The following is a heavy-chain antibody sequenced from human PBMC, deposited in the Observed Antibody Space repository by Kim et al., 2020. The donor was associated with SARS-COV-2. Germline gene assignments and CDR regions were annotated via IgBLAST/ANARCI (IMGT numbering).Heavy chain of an antibody. CDR1: GGSFSGYY. V-gene: IGHV4-34*01. J-gene: IGHJ4*02. Sequence: SETLSLTCAVYGGSFSGYYWSWIRQPPGKGLEWIGEINHSGRTNYNPSLKSRVTISVDTSKNQFSLKLTSVTAAETAVYYCARRLSNTSGWGSHYCDLWGQRTLVTVSS. CDR3: ARRLSNTSGWGSHYCDL. CDR2: INHSGRT. D-gene: IGHD3-10*01.